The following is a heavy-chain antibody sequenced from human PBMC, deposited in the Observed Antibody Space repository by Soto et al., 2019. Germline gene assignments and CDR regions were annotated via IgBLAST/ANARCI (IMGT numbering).Heavy chain of an antibody. V-gene: IGHV1-2*02. CDR1: GYTFTGYY. J-gene: IGHJ5*02. Sequence: QVQLVQSGAEVKKPGASVKVSCKASGYTFTGYYLNWVRQAPGQGLEWMGCINPNSGGINYAQKFQGRVTMTRDTSITTAYMELSRLRSDDTAVYYCARDRYYYSVGIPMDWFDPWGQGTLVTVST. CDR2: INPNSGGI. D-gene: IGHD3-10*01. CDR3: ARDRYYYSVGIPMDWFDP.